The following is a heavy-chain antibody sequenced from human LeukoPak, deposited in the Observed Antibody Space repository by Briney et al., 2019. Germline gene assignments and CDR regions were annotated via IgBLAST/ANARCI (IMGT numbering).Heavy chain of an antibody. V-gene: IGHV3-15*01. CDR3: TTDPVFYPFDY. D-gene: IGHD2/OR15-2a*01. Sequence: GGSLRLSCAASGFTFSSYVMSWVRQAPGKGLEWVGRIKSKTDGGTTDYAAPVKGRFTISRDDSKNTLYLQMNSLKTEDTAVYYCTTDPVFYPFDYWGQGTLVTVSS. CDR1: GFTFSSYV. J-gene: IGHJ4*02. CDR2: IKSKTDGGTT.